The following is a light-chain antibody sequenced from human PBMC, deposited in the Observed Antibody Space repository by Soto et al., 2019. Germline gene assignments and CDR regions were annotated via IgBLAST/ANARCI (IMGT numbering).Light chain of an antibody. CDR3: SSYTSSSSLGI. CDR1: SSDVGGYVY. Sequence: QSALTQPASVSGSPGQSITISCTGTSSDVGGYVYVSWYQQHPGKAPKLMIYDVSIRPSGVSNRFSGSKSGNTASLTVSGLQAEDEADYYCSSYTSSSSLGIFGGGTKVTVL. CDR2: DVS. J-gene: IGLJ2*01. V-gene: IGLV2-14*01.